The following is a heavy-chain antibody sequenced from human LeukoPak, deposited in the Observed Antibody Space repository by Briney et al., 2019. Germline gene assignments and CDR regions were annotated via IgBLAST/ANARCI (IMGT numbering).Heavy chain of an antibody. J-gene: IGHJ6*02. CDR1: GASISTGGFH. CDR2: IYYTGSV. V-gene: IGHV4-31*03. CDR3: ARGFYGDYYYYGMDV. Sequence: SQTLSLTCTISGASISTGGFHWTWIRQPPGEGLEWIGYIYYTGSVDYNASLKSRLTISLDTSKNRFSLKLNSVTAADTAVYYCARGFYGDYYYYGMDVWGQGTTVTVSS. D-gene: IGHD4-17*01.